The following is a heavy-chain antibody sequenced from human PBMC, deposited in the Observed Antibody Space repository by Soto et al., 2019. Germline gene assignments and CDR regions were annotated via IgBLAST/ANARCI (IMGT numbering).Heavy chain of an antibody. Sequence: QVQLQESGPGLVKPSQTLSLICTVSGGSISSGGHYWSWIRQFPGNDLEWMGFISYTGSTYYNPSLQSRVTMSADSSKNQFFLWLSSVTAADTAVYYCASLVEMAAIAWYFDLWGRGTLVTVSS. CDR1: GGSISSGGHY. V-gene: IGHV4-31*03. J-gene: IGHJ2*01. D-gene: IGHD2-21*02. CDR2: ISYTGST. CDR3: ASLVEMAAIAWYFDL.